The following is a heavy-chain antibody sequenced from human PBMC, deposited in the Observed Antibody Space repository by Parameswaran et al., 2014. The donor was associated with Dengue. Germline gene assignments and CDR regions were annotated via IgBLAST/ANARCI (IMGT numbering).Heavy chain of an antibody. CDR2: INHSGST. V-gene: IGHV4-34*01. J-gene: IGHJ6*02. Sequence: RWIRQPPGKGLEWIGEINHSGSTNYNPSLKSRVTISVDTSKNQFSLKLSSVTAADTAVYYCARALPVAVVATISGGMDVWGQGTTVTVSS. CDR3: ARALPVAVVATISGGMDV. D-gene: IGHD5-12*01.